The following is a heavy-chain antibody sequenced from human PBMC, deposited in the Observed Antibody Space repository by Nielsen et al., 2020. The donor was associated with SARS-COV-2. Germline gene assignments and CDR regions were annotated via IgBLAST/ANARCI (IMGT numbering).Heavy chain of an antibody. V-gene: IGHV4-34*01. CDR2: INHSGST. CDR3: SRGAPHYYYYYMDV. J-gene: IGHJ6*03. Sequence: SETLSLTCAVYGGSFSGYYWSWIRQPPGKGLEWIGEINHSGSTNYNPSLKSRVTISVDTSKTQFSLKLSSVTAADTAVYYCSRGAPHYYYYYMDVWGKGTTVTVSS. CDR1: GGSFSGYY.